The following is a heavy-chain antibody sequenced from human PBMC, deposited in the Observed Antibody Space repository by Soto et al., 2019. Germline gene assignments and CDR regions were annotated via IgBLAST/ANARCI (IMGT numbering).Heavy chain of an antibody. J-gene: IGHJ4*02. CDR2: IYYSGST. CDR3: ARDRNLDY. V-gene: IGHV4-59*01. CDR1: GGSISSYY. Sequence: SETLSLTCTVSGGSISSYYWSWIRQPPGKGLEWIGYIYYSGSTNYNPSLKSRVTITRDTSASTAYMELSSLRSEDTAVYYCARDRNLDYWGQGTLVTVSS.